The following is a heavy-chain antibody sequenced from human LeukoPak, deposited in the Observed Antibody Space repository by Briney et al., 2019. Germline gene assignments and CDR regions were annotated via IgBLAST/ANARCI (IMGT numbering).Heavy chain of an antibody. Sequence: SETLSLTCAVSGYSISSGYYWGWIRQPPGKGLEWIGSIYHSGSTYYNPSLKSRVTISVDTSKNQFSLKLSSVTAADTAVYYCARGEFYYDFWSGYYTSLHYFDYWGQGTLVTVPS. CDR2: IYHSGST. CDR3: ARGEFYYDFWSGYYTSLHYFDY. J-gene: IGHJ4*02. D-gene: IGHD3-3*01. CDR1: GYSISSGYY. V-gene: IGHV4-38-2*01.